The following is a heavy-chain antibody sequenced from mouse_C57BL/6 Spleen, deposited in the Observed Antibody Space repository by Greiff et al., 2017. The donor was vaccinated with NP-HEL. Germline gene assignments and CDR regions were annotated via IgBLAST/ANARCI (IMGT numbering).Heavy chain of an antibody. D-gene: IGHD1-1*01. CDR1: GYSITSGYY. CDR3: AREAHYYGSSPAWFAY. J-gene: IGHJ3*01. Sequence: EVKLEESGPGLVKPSQSLSLTCSVTGYSITSGYYWNWIRQFPGNKLEWMGYISYDGSNNYNPSLKNRISITRDTSKNQFFLKLNSVTTEDTATYYCAREAHYYGSSPAWFAYWGQGTLVTVSA. CDR2: ISYDGSN. V-gene: IGHV3-6*01.